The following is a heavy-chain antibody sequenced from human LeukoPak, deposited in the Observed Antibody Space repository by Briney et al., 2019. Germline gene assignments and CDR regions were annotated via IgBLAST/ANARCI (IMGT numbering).Heavy chain of an antibody. D-gene: IGHD6-19*01. Sequence: GGSLRLSCAASGFTFTNAWMSWVRQAPGKGLEWVGRIKSKTDGGTTDFAAPVKGRFTISRDDSKNTLYLQMNSLKTEDTAIYYCTTSSDWHDAFDIWGQGTIVTVSS. CDR2: IKSKTDGGTT. CDR1: GFTFTNAW. V-gene: IGHV3-15*01. J-gene: IGHJ3*02. CDR3: TTSSDWHDAFDI.